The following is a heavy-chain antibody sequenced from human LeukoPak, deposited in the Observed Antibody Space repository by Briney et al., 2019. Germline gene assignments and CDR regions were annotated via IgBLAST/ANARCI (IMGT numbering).Heavy chain of an antibody. D-gene: IGHD6-19*01. CDR2: IYYSGST. V-gene: IGHV4-59*01. J-gene: IGHJ4*02. CDR3: AMAADSSGWYVPEAPFDY. CDR1: GGSISSYY. Sequence: SETLSLTCTVSGGSISSYYWSWIRQPPGKELKWIGYIYYSGSTNYNPSLKSRVTISVDTSKNQFSLKLSSVTAADTAVYYCAMAADSSGWYVPEAPFDYWGQGTLVTVSS.